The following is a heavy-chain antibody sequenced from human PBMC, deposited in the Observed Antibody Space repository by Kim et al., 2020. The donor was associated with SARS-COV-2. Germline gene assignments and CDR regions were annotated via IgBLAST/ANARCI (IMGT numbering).Heavy chain of an antibody. D-gene: IGHD3-22*01. CDR1: GFTFSSYS. J-gene: IGHJ6*02. V-gene: IGHV3-48*04. CDR3: ARGHSEQWLLPHYYYYGMDV. Sequence: GGSLRLSCAASGFTFSSYSMNWVRQAPGKGLEWVSYISSSGSTIFYADSVKGRFTISRDNAKNSLYLQMNSLRAEDTAVYYCARGHSEQWLLPHYYYYGMDVWGQGTPVTVSS. CDR2: ISSSGSTI.